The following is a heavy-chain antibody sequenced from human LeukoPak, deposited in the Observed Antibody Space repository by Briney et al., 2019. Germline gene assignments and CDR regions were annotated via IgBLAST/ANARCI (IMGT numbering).Heavy chain of an antibody. D-gene: IGHD2-15*01. CDR2: INYYGTTT. CDR3: ARDAAGLDY. Sequence: PGGSLRLSGTASVFTFTNHWMHWVRQAPGKGLVWVSRINYYGTTTMYADSVKGRFTISRDNAKNTLYLQMNSLRAEDTAVYYCARDAAGLDYWGQGTLVTVSS. J-gene: IGHJ4*02. CDR1: VFTFTNHW. V-gene: IGHV3-74*03.